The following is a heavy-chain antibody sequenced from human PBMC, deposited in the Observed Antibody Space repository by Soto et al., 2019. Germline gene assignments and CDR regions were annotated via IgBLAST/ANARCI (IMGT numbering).Heavy chain of an antibody. D-gene: IGHD3-22*01. CDR2: INSDESST. Sequence: PGGSLRLSCAASGFTFSNYWMDWVRQAPGKGLLWDSRINSDESSTTYADSVKGRLTIFRDNAKNTLYLQMNSLRAEDSAVYYCARGWTGGYWGYYYYGMDVWGQGTTVTVSS. CDR1: GFTFSNYW. J-gene: IGHJ6*02. V-gene: IGHV3-74*01. CDR3: ARGWTGGYWGYYYYGMDV.